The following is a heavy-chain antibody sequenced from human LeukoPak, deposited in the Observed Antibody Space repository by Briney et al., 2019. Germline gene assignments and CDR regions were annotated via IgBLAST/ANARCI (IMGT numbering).Heavy chain of an antibody. CDR1: GFTFSNAW. D-gene: IGHD2-15*01. CDR2: IKSKTDGGTT. CDR3: TTRYCSGGRCDY. Sequence: GGSLRLSCAASGFTFSNAWMNWVCQAPGKGLEWVGRIKSKTDGGTTDYAAPVKGRFTTSRDDSKTTLYLQMNSLKTEDTAVYYCTTRYCSGGRCDYWGQGTLVTVSS. J-gene: IGHJ4*02. V-gene: IGHV3-15*01.